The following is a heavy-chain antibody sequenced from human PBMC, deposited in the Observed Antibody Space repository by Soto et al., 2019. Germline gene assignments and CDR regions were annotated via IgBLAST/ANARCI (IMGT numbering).Heavy chain of an antibody. CDR1: GFAFSSYS. J-gene: IGHJ6*01. V-gene: IGHV3-30*18. CDR2: FSLDGGKE. CDR3: AKAKRIAVAGRGNYYYYSMDA. D-gene: IGHD6-19*01. Sequence: AGPLRLSCAGSGFAFSSYSMYWVRQAPRKGLEGVAGFSLDGGKEFYADAVKGRFTSSRDSSKSTLYLQMDSLRARDTAVYYCAKAKRIAVAGRGNYYYYSMDAWGGGTAVT.